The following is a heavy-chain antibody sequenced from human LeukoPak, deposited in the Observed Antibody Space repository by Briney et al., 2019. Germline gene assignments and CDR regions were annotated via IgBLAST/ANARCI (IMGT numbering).Heavy chain of an antibody. CDR3: ARSDFWSGRRAYYYYGMDV. CDR2: ISNNGGYT. J-gene: IGHJ6*02. V-gene: IGHV3-23*01. Sequence: PGGSLRLSCEASGFTFSSSAMSWVRQAPGKGLEWVSAISNNGGYTYYADSVKGRFTISRDNSKNTLYLQMNSLRAEDTAVYYCARSDFWSGRRAYYYYGMDVWGQGTTVTVSS. D-gene: IGHD3-3*01. CDR1: GFTFSSSA.